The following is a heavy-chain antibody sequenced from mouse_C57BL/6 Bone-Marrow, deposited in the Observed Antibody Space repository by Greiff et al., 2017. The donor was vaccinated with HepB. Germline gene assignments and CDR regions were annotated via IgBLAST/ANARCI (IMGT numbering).Heavy chain of an antibody. V-gene: IGHV1-85*01. Sequence: QVQLKESGPELVKPGASVKLSCKASGYTFTSYDINWVKQRPGQGLEWIGWIYPRDGSTKYNEKFKGKATLTVDTSSSTAYMELHSLTSEDSAVYFCARSITTVVATDYYAMDYWGQGTSVTVSS. CDR3: ARSITTVVATDYYAMDY. D-gene: IGHD1-1*01. J-gene: IGHJ4*01. CDR2: IYPRDGST. CDR1: GYTFTSYD.